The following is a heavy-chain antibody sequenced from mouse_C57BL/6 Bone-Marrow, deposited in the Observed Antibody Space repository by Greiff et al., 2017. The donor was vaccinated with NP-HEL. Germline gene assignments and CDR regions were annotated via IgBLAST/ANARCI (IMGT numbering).Heavy chain of an antibody. CDR1: GFSINSDCY. Sequence: DVKLQESGPSLVRPSQTLSLTCTVTGFSINSDCYWIWIRQFPGNKLEYIGYTFYSGITYYNPSLESRTYITRDKSKNQFSLKLSSVTTEDTATYYCARDRSDYYGSSYYFDYWGQGTTLTVSS. J-gene: IGHJ2*01. V-gene: IGHV3-3*01. D-gene: IGHD1-1*01. CDR2: TFYSGIT. CDR3: ARDRSDYYGSSYYFDY.